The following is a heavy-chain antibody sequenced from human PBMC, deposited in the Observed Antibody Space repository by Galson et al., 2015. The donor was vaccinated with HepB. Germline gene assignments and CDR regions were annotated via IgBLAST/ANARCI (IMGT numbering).Heavy chain of an antibody. Sequence: SLRLSCAASGFTVSTSYISWVRQAPGKGLEWVSVIYSGGTRYYADSVRGRFTISRDNSKNTLYLQVNSLRAEDTAVYYCARWSPGFYFGRGGYFDSWGQGALVTVSS. CDR1: GFTVSTSY. D-gene: IGHD3-9*01. J-gene: IGHJ4*02. CDR2: IYSGGTR. V-gene: IGHV3-53*01. CDR3: ARWSPGFYFGRGGYFDS.